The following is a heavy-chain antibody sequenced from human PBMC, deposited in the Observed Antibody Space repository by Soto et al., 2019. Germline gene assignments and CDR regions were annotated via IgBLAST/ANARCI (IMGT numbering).Heavy chain of an antibody. D-gene: IGHD4-17*01. CDR2: IYWDDDK. CDR1: GFSLSTSGVG. J-gene: IGHJ4*02. V-gene: IGHV2-5*02. Sequence: ESGPTLVNPTQTLTLTCTFSGFSLSTSGVGVGWIRQPPGEALEWLALIYWDDDKRYSPSLKSRLTITKDTSKNQVVLTMTNMDPVDTATYYCAHRRKAPGLRSDYYDYWGQGTLVTVSS. CDR3: AHRRKAPGLRSDYYDY.